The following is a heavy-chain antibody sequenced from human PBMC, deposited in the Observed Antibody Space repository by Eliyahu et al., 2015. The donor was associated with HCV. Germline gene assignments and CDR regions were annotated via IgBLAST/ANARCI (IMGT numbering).Heavy chain of an antibody. J-gene: IGHJ6*03. V-gene: IGHV4-61*02. D-gene: IGHD2-2*01. Sequence: QVQLQESGPGLVKPSQTLSLTCTVSGXSISXGYYXLSWIRQPAGKGLEWIGYIYTSGCTNYNPSLKSRVTISVDTSKNQFSLKLSSVTAADTAVYYCAREVQVPAAMSFYYYYYMDVWGKGTTVTVSS. CDR1: GXSISXGYYX. CDR2: IYTSGCT. CDR3: AREVQVPAAMSFYYYYYMDV.